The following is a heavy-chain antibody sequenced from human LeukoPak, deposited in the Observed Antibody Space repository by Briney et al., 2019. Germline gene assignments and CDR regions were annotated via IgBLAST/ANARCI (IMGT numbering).Heavy chain of an antibody. CDR3: ARDFGTTGWHTFDY. CDR2: TYYRSKWYN. V-gene: IGHV6-1*01. Sequence: SQTLSLTCVVSGDSVTSKNCAWNWIRQSPSRGLEWLGRTYYRSKWYNDYAESMEGRMTISQDTSKNQYSLHLNSVTPDDTAVYYCARDFGTTGWHTFDYWGQGTLVTVSS. J-gene: IGHJ4*02. CDR1: GDSVTSKNCA. D-gene: IGHD6-19*01.